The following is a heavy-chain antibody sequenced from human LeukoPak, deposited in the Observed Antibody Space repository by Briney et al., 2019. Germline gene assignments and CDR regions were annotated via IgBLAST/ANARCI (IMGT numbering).Heavy chain of an antibody. CDR1: GFTFSSYG. J-gene: IGHJ3*02. CDR2: IRYDGSNK. Sequence: PGGSLRLSCAASGFTFSSYGMHWVRQAPGKGLEWVAFIRYDGSNKYYADSVKGRFTISRDNSKNTLYLQMNSLRAEDTAVYYCAKDDQVVPWAFDIWGQGTMVTVSS. CDR3: AKDDQVVPWAFDI. V-gene: IGHV3-30*02. D-gene: IGHD3-22*01.